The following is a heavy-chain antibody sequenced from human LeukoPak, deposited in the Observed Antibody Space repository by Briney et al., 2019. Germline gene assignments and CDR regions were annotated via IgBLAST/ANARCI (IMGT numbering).Heavy chain of an antibody. V-gene: IGHV3-48*03. CDR1: GFTFSRYE. CDR2: ISSSGSTI. CDR3: ARASRYFDWSLEPLDY. D-gene: IGHD3-9*01. J-gene: IGHJ4*02. Sequence: GGSLRLSCAASGFTFSRYEMNWVRQAPGKGLEWVSYISSSGSTIYYADSVKGRFTISRDNAKNSLYLQMNSLRAEDTAVYYCARASRYFDWSLEPLDYWGQGTLVTVSS.